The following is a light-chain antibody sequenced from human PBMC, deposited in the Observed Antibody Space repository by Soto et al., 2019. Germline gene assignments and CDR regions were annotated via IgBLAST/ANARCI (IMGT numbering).Light chain of an antibody. Sequence: EIVLTQSPGTLSLSPGEGATLSCRASQSVSSSYLAWYQQKPGQAPRLLIYGASSRATGIPDRFSGSGSGTDFTLTISSLEPEDFAVYYCQQRSNWPSITFGQGTRLEIK. J-gene: IGKJ5*01. CDR2: GAS. CDR1: QSVSSSY. CDR3: QQRSNWPSIT. V-gene: IGKV3D-20*02.